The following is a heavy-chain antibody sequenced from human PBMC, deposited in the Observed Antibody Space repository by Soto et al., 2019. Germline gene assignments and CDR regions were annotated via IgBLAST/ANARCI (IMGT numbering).Heavy chain of an antibody. CDR1: GGPITKSY. CDR2: MYTRGSA. J-gene: IGHJ4*01. CDR3: ATSAIMGLEVAGHFDN. Sequence: KTSETLPLTCSVSGGPITKSYWSWIRQPVGKGLEWIGRMYTRGSASYNPSLKSRVTMSLDSSKNQFSLKVRSVTAADTAVYYCATSAIMGLEVAGHFDNWGQGTLVTVSS. V-gene: IGHV4-4*07. D-gene: IGHD6-19*01.